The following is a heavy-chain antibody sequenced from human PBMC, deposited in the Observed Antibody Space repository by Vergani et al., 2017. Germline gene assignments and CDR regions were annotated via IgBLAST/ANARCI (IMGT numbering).Heavy chain of an antibody. D-gene: IGHD4-17*01. Sequence: QVQLVQSGAEVKKPGSSVKVSCKASGGTFSSYTISWVRQAPGQGLEWMGRIIPILGIANYAQKFQGRVTITADKSTSTAYMELSSLRSEDTAVYYCVHTSHDYGAYDYWGQGTLVTVSS. CDR1: GGTFSSYT. J-gene: IGHJ4*02. CDR3: VHTSHDYGAYDY. CDR2: IIPILGIA. V-gene: IGHV1-69*02.